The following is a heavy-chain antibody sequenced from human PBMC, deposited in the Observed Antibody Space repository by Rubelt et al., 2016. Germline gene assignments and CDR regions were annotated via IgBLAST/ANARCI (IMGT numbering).Heavy chain of an antibody. CDR1: GFTFSSYS. CDR2: ISSSSSYI. J-gene: IGHJ6*02. Sequence: QLVESGGGLVKPGGSLRLSCAASGFTFSSYSMNWVRQAPGKGLEWVSSISSSSSYIYYADSVKGRFTISRDNAKNSLYLQRNRLRAEDTAVYYCARGGCGGDCYSKYYYYYGMDVWGQGTTVTVSS. D-gene: IGHD2-21*02. V-gene: IGHV3-21*01. CDR3: ARGGCGGDCYSKYYYYYGMDV.